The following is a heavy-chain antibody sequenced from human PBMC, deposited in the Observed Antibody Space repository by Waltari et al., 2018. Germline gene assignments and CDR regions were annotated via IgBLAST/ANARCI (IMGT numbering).Heavy chain of an antibody. V-gene: IGHV3-48*03. D-gene: IGHD3-16*01. J-gene: IGHJ4*02. Sequence: EVQLVESGGGLVQPGESLMLSFATSGSLFRNFSMHWVRQAPGKGLEWVSYINSRGSTIYYADSVKGRFTISRDNAQNSLHLQMTSLRADDTALYYCARDSGWPPSDDSENYDLQYWGQGTLVTVSS. CDR3: ARDSGWPPSDDSENYDLQY. CDR1: GSLFRNFS. CDR2: INSRGSTI.